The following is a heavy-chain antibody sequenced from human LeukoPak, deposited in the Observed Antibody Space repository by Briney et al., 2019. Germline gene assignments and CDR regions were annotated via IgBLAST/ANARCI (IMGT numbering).Heavy chain of an antibody. V-gene: IGHV3-21*01. CDR1: GFTFSSYS. D-gene: IGHD3-10*01. Sequence: PGGSLRLSCAASGFTFSSYSMNWFRQAPGKGLEWVSSISSSCSYIYYADSVKGRFTISRDNAKNSLYLQMNSLRAEDTAVYYCASLNYYGSGRNDAFDIWGQGTMVTVSS. CDR2: ISSSCSYI. CDR3: ASLNYYGSGRNDAFDI. J-gene: IGHJ3*02.